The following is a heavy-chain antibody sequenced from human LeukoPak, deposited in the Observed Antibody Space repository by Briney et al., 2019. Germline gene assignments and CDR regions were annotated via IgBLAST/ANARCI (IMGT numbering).Heavy chain of an antibody. CDR2: INWWGGST. J-gene: IGHJ4*02. D-gene: IGHD3-22*01. V-gene: IGHV3-20*04. CDR3: ARARHGHHYYDSSGPTQYFDY. Sequence: PRGSLTHPCAASGFTFDDYGMSWVRQAPGKGLEWVSGINWWGGSTGYADSVKGRFTISRDNAKNSPYLQMNSLRAEDTALYYCARARHGHHYYDSSGPTQYFDYWGQGTAVTVSS. CDR1: GFTFDDYG.